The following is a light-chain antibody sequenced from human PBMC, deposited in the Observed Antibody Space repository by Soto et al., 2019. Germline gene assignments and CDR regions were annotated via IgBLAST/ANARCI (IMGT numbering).Light chain of an antibody. Sequence: EIVFTLSPGTLSFSTGERATLSCRASERVSSSYLAWYQQKPGQAPRLLIYSASTRATGVPARFSGSGSGTEFILTISSLQSEDFAVYYCQQYSKWPLTFGGGTKVDIK. V-gene: IGKV3-15*01. CDR3: QQYSKWPLT. CDR1: ERVSSSY. CDR2: SAS. J-gene: IGKJ4*01.